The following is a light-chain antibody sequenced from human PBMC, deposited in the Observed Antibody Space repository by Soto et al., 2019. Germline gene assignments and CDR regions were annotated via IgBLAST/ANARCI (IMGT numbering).Light chain of an antibody. CDR3: QQYNTSRT. V-gene: IGKV3-20*01. Sequence: EIVLTKSPCTLSLSPRERAALACRASQSVSSNYLAWYQQKPDQAPRLLIYGASNRATCIPDRFSGSGSGRDLTLTISRLKPEDFEVYYCQQYNTSRTFGQGTKV. J-gene: IGKJ1*01. CDR1: QSVSSNY. CDR2: GAS.